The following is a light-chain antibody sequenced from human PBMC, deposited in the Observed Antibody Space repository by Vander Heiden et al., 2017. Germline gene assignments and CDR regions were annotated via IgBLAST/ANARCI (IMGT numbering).Light chain of an antibody. CDR3: AAWDDSLSGAV. Sequence: QSVLTQPPSASGTPEQRVTISCSGSSSNIGSNYVYWYQQLPGTAPKLLIYRNNQRPSGVPDRFSGSKSGTSASLAISGLRSEDEADYYCAAWDDSLSGAVFGGGTKLTVL. CDR2: RNN. J-gene: IGLJ3*02. CDR1: SSNIGSNY. V-gene: IGLV1-47*01.